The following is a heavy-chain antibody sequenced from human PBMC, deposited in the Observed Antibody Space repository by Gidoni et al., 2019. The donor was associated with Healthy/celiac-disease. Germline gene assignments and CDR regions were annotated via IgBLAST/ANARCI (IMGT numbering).Heavy chain of an antibody. V-gene: IGHV1-69*01. J-gene: IGHJ3*02. D-gene: IGHD2-15*01. CDR1: GGPFSSYA. Sequence: QVQLVPSGAEVKKPGSSVTVSCKATGGPFSSYALSWVRQAPGQGLEWMGGIIPIFGTANYAQKFQGRVTMTAEESTSTANMKLSSLRAEDTAVYYGARAGAPGVVVAAHTNAFDIWGQGTMVTVSS. CDR3: ARAGAPGVVVAAHTNAFDI. CDR2: IIPIFGTA.